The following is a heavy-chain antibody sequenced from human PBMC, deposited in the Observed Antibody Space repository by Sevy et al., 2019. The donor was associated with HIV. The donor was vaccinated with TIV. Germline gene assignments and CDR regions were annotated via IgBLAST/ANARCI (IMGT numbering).Heavy chain of an antibody. J-gene: IGHJ4*02. CDR3: AKAPYSSTWSYFDY. V-gene: IGHV3-23*01. D-gene: IGHD6-13*01. Sequence: GGSLRLSCTASGFTFSSFAMTWVRQAPGKGLEWVSTITGSCDTTYSADSVRGRFTVSRDNSKNTLYLQMNSLRPEDTAVYYCAKAPYSSTWSYFDYWGQGTLVTVSS. CDR1: GFTFSSFA. CDR2: ITGSCDTT.